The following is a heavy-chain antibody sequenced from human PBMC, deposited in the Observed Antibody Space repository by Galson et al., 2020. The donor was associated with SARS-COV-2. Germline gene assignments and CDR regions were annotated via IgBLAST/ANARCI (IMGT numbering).Heavy chain of an antibody. CDR1: GFTFSDHN. Sequence: GGSLRLSCSASGFTFSDHNMIWVRQAPGKGLEWVSSISGSTSYKYYADSVKGRFTISRDNAKNSLYLQMDSLRAEDTGVYYCARDMGTGFLMYWYFDRWGRGTLVTV. V-gene: IGHV3-21*01. J-gene: IGHJ2*01. CDR2: ISGSTSYK. CDR3: ARDMGTGFLMYWYFDR. D-gene: IGHD2-8*02.